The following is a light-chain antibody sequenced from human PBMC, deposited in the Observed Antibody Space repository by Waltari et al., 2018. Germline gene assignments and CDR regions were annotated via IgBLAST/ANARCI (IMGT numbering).Light chain of an antibody. CDR2: LNSDGSH. J-gene: IGLJ2*01. Sequence: QLVLTQSPSASASLGASVKLTCTLSSGHSSHATPCHQQQPEKGPRYLMRLNSDGSHTKGDGIPDRFSGSSSGAERYLTISSLQSEDEADYYCQTWATGIRVFGGGTKLTVL. CDR3: QTWATGIRV. V-gene: IGLV4-69*01. CDR1: SGHSSHA.